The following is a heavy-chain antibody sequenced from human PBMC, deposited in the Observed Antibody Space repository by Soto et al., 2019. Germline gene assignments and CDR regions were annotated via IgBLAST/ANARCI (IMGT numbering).Heavy chain of an antibody. Sequence: GGSLRLSCAASGFTFSSYIMNGVRQAPGKGLEWVSSISSSSSYIYYADSVKGRFTISRDNAKNSLYLQMNSLRAEDTAVYYCARDHTFYTLDYYYGMDVWGQGTTVTVSS. CDR3: ARDHTFYTLDYYYGMDV. CDR1: GFTFSSYI. V-gene: IGHV3-21*01. J-gene: IGHJ6*02. CDR2: ISSSSSYI.